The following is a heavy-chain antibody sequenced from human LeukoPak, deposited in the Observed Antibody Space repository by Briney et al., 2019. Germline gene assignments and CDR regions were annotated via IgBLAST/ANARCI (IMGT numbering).Heavy chain of an antibody. CDR3: ARASYSSSWYADY. D-gene: IGHD6-13*01. CDR2: ISSSGSTI. Sequence: QTGGSLRLSCAGSGFTFNNAWMNWVRQAPGKGLEWVSYISSSGSTIYYADSVKGRFTISRDNAKNSLYLQMNSLRAEDTAVYYCARASYSSSWYADYWGQGTLVTVSS. J-gene: IGHJ4*02. CDR1: GFTFNNAW. V-gene: IGHV3-48*04.